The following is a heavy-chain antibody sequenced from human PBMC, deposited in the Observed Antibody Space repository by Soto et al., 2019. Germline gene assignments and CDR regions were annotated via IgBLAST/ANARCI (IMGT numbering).Heavy chain of an antibody. V-gene: IGHV3-33*08. CDR3: ARDQGVVIIKDH. Sequence: QVQLVESGGGVVQPGRSLRLSCAASGFTFRNHAMHWVRQAPGKGLEWVGLIWYDGTSKYYADSVKGRFTISRDNSKNTLYLEMNSLRVEDTAIYYCARDQGVVIIKDHWGQGVLVTVSS. J-gene: IGHJ4*02. CDR2: IWYDGTSK. D-gene: IGHD2-8*01. CDR1: GFTFRNHA.